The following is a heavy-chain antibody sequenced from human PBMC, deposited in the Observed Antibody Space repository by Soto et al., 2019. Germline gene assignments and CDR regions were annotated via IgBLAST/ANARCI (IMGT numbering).Heavy chain of an antibody. CDR1: GFTLSSYA. CDR2: ISGSGGIT. J-gene: IGHJ6*02. D-gene: IGHD2-15*01. V-gene: IGHV3-23*01. CDR3: EEGIKDTGGYYYYSMDV. Sequence: GGSLRLSCAASGFTLSSYAMGWVRQAPGKGLDWVSVISGSGGITYSADSVKGRFTISRDNSKNILYLQMNSLRAEDTAVYYCEEGIKDTGGYYYYSMDVWGQGNAVPVSS.